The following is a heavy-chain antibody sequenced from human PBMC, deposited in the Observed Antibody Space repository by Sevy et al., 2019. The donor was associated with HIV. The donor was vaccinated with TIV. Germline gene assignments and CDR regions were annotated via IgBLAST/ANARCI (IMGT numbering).Heavy chain of an antibody. D-gene: IGHD2-15*01. J-gene: IGHJ3*01. Sequence: GGSLRLSCAASGFTFSDYYINWIRQAPGKGLEWVSYISGSSSYTNYADSVKGRFTISRDNAKNSLYLQMNSLRAEDTAVYYCASVGGSISGGPKGDAFDVWGQGTMVTVSS. V-gene: IGHV3-11*06. CDR3: ASVGGSISGGPKGDAFDV. CDR2: ISGSSSYT. CDR1: GFTFSDYY.